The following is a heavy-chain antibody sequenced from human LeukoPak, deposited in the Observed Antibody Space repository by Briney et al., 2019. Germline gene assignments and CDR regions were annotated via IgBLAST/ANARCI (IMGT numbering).Heavy chain of an antibody. CDR1: GASINSYY. CDR2: ISHSGNT. D-gene: IGHD4-11*01. V-gene: IGHV4-59*08. J-gene: IGHJ4*02. CDR3: ARHYSTDPFDY. Sequence: SETLSLTCTVSGASINSYYWSWIRQPPGKGLEWVACISHSGNTNYNPSLKTRVTISADTSKSQISLKLTFVTAADTATYYCARHYSTDPFDYWGQGTPVTVSS.